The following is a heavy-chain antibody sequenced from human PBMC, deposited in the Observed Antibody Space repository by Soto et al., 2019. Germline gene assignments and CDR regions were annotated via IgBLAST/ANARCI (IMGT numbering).Heavy chain of an antibody. V-gene: IGHV3-43D*04. Sequence: QPGGSLRLSCAASGFTFDEYAMHWVRQPPGKGLEWVSLISWDGSNRYYADSVQGRFTISRDNSKYSLYLEMNSLRPEDTALYYCAKDISRGPTKNYDFWSGPDYWGQGTLVTGSS. J-gene: IGHJ4*02. CDR1: GFTFDEYA. CDR3: AKDISRGPTKNYDFWSGPDY. CDR2: ISWDGSNR. D-gene: IGHD3-3*01.